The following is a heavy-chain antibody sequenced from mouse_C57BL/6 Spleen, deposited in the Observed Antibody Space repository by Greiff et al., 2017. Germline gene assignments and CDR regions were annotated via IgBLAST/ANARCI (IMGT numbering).Heavy chain of an antibody. Sequence: QVQLQQPGAELVKPGASVKLSCKASGYTFTSYWMHWVKQRPGQGLEWIGMIHPNSGSTNYNEKFKSKATLTVDKSSSTAYMQLSSLTSEDSAVYYCARGDYYGSSYEGAWFADWGQGTLVTVSA. CDR1: GYTFTSYW. CDR3: ARGDYYGSSYEGAWFAD. D-gene: IGHD1-1*01. V-gene: IGHV1-64*01. J-gene: IGHJ3*01. CDR2: IHPNSGST.